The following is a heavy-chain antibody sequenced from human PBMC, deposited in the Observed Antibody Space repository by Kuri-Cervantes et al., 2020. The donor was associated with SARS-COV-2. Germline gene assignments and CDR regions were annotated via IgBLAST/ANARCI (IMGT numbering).Heavy chain of an antibody. V-gene: IGHV4-59*08. D-gene: IGHD6-13*01. CDR2: IYHSGST. Sequence: GSLRLSCTVSGGSISSHYWSWIRQPPGKGLEWIGSIYHSGSTYYNPSLKSRVTISVDTSKNQFSLRLSFVTAADTAVYYCARHPRTLAHFDYWGQGTLVTVSS. J-gene: IGHJ4*02. CDR1: GGSISSHY. CDR3: ARHPRTLAHFDY.